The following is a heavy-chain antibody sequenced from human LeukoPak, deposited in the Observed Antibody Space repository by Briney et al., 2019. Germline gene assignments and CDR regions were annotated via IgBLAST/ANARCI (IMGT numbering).Heavy chain of an antibody. D-gene: IGHD3-9*01. Sequence: SETLSLTCAVSGYSISSGYYWGWIRQPPGKGLEWIGSIYHSGSTYYNPSLKSRVTISVDTSKNQFSLKLSSVTAADTAVYYCARWPRNYDILTGSIYAFDYWGQGTLVTVSS. V-gene: IGHV4-38-2*01. CDR2: IYHSGST. CDR1: GYSISSGYY. CDR3: ARWPRNYDILTGSIYAFDY. J-gene: IGHJ4*02.